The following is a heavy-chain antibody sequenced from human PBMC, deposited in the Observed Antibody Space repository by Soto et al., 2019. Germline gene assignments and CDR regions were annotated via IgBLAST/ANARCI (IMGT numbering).Heavy chain of an antibody. Sequence: EVQLVESGGGLVKPGGSLRLSCAASGFTFSNAWMNWVRQDPGKGLEWVGRITSKTDGGTTDYAAPVKGRFTISRDDSKNTLYLQMNSLKTEETAVYYCTTVARGAAATYYYYYYGMDVWVQGTTVTVSS. CDR1: GFTFSNAW. D-gene: IGHD2-15*01. J-gene: IGHJ6*01. CDR2: ITSKTDGGTT. V-gene: IGHV3-15*07. CDR3: TTVARGAAATYYYYYYGMDV.